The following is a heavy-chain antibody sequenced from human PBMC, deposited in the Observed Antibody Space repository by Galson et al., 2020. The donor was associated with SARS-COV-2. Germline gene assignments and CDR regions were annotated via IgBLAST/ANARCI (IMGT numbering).Heavy chain of an antibody. CDR1: GYTFTSYD. D-gene: IGHD6-13*01. V-gene: IGHV1-8*01. J-gene: IGHJ6*02. Sequence: ASVKVSCKASGYTFTSYDINWVRQATGQGLEWMGWMNPNSGNTGYAQKFQGRVTMTRNTSISTAYMELSSLRSEDTAVYYCARTKPRIAAAHYGMDVWGQGTTVTVSS. CDR3: ARTKPRIAAAHYGMDV. CDR2: MNPNSGNT.